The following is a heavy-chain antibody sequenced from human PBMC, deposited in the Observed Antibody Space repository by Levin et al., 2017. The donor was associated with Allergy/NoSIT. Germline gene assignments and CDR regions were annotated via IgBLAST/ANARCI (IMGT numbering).Heavy chain of an antibody. CDR3: ARAGAWELLREADY. V-gene: IGHV3-30-3*01. J-gene: IGHJ4*02. Sequence: GESLKISCAASGFTFSSYAMHWVRQAPGKGLEWVAVISYDGSNKYYADSVKGRFTISRDNSKNTLYLQMNSLRAEDPAVYYCARAGAWELLREADYWGQGTLVTVSS. CDR2: ISYDGSNK. D-gene: IGHD1-26*01. CDR1: GFTFSSYA.